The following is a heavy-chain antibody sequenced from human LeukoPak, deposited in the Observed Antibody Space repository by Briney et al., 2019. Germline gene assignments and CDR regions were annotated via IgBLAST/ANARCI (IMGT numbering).Heavy chain of an antibody. V-gene: IGHV1-8*01. CDR1: GYTFTSCD. CDR2: MNPNSGNT. D-gene: IGHD6-19*01. CDR3: TRGSSGRRDN. J-gene: IGHJ4*02. Sequence: ASVNVSCKASGYTFTSCDINWVRQPTGQGLEWMGWMNPNSGNTGYGQSFQGRITMTRDISIGTAYMELSNLISEDTAIYYCTRGSSGRRDNWGQGTLVTVSA.